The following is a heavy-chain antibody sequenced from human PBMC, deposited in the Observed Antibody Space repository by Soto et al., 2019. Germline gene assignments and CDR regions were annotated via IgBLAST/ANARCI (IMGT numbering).Heavy chain of an antibody. CDR3: ARMRSSPSARYYFDY. J-gene: IGHJ4*02. Sequence: SETLSLTCTVSGGSIIDYHWNWIRQPPGKGLEWIGYIYYNGVTNYNSSLKSRVTISLDTSQNQFSLELSSVTAADTAIYYCARMRSSPSARYYFDYWGQGTLVTVP. CDR2: IYYNGVT. CDR1: GGSIIDYH. V-gene: IGHV4-59*01. D-gene: IGHD2-2*01.